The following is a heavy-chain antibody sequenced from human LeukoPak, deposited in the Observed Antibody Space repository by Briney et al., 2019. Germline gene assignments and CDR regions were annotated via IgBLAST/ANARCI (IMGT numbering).Heavy chain of an antibody. CDR1: GGSISSSSYY. J-gene: IGHJ4*02. D-gene: IGHD6-19*01. Sequence: SETLSLTCTVSGGSISSSSYYWGWIRQPPGKGLEWIGSIYYSGSTYYNPSLKSRVTISVDTSKNQFSLKLSSVTAADTAVYYCARDAAGKSGCFDYWGQGTLVTVSS. CDR3: ARDAAGKSGCFDY. V-gene: IGHV4-39*07. CDR2: IYYSGST.